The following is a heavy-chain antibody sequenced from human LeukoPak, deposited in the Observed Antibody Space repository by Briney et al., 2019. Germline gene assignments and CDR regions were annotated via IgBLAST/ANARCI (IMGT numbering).Heavy chain of an antibody. CDR1: GGSISDSSYN. D-gene: IGHD3-22*01. J-gene: IGHJ5*02. V-gene: IGHV4-39*01. CDR2: IYYSGSS. CDR3: ARLGPYDSSGYYFFSYGFDP. Sequence: PSETLSLTCVVSGGSISDSSYNWAWIRQPPGMGLEWIGSIYYSGSSYHNPSLKGRLTISVDTSKNQFSLKLSSVTAADTAVYYCARLGPYDSSGYYFFSYGFDPWGQGTLVTVSS.